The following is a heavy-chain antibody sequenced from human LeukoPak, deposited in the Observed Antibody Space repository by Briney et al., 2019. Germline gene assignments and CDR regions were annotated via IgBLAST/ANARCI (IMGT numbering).Heavy chain of an antibody. CDR2: ISAYNGNT. J-gene: IGHJ4*02. CDR1: GYTFTDYY. CDR3: AREGAADPPYFDY. D-gene: IGHD6-13*01. Sequence: ASVKVSCKASGYTFTDYYMHWVRQAPGQGLEWMGWISAYNGNTNYAQKLQGRVTMTTDTSTSTAYMELRSLRSDDTAVYYCAREGAADPPYFDYWGQGTLVTVSS. V-gene: IGHV1-18*04.